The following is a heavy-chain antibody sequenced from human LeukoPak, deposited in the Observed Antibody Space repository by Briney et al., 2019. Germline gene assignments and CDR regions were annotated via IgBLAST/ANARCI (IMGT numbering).Heavy chain of an antibody. Sequence: GGSLRLSCAASGFTFSSYAMMWVRQAPGKRLEWISSITGSGDGTYYADSVRGRFTISRDNSDNTLYLQVNSLRAEDTAVYFCVKGFVYPTYYFDYWGQGTLVTVSS. CDR2: ITGSGDGT. D-gene: IGHD3-10*01. CDR1: GFTFSSYA. V-gene: IGHV3-23*01. J-gene: IGHJ4*02. CDR3: VKGFVYPTYYFDY.